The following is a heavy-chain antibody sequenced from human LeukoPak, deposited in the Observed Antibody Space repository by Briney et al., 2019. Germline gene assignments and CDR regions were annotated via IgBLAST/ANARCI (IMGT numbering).Heavy chain of an antibody. D-gene: IGHD3-16*01. J-gene: IGHJ4*02. Sequence: SETLPLTCAVYGGSFSGYYWNWIRQSPGKGLEWIGEIDHNGSTKYNASLKSRIIMSVDKSKNQFSLKLKSLSAADTAIYYCAARKFNYGFRTPFDYWGQGTLVTVYS. CDR3: AARKFNYGFRTPFDY. CDR1: GGSFSGYY. CDR2: IDHNGST. V-gene: IGHV4-34*01.